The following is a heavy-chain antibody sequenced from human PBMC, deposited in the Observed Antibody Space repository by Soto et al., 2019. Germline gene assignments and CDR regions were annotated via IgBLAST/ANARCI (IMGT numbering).Heavy chain of an antibody. CDR2: IYYIGTT. CDR1: GDSISSAAYY. CDR3: ARETGYYGGYNWFDP. Sequence: SETLSLTCTVSGDSISSAAYYWTWIRQHPGKGLEWIGYIYYIGTTYYNPSLESRVTISLDTSKNQFSLKLTSVTAADTAVYYCARETGYYGGYNWFDPWGQGTLVTVSS. V-gene: IGHV4-31*03. J-gene: IGHJ5*02. D-gene: IGHD3-9*01.